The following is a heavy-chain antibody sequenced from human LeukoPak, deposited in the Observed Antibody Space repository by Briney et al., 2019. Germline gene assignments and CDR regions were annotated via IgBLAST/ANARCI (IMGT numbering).Heavy chain of an antibody. V-gene: IGHV1-8*02. D-gene: IGHD3-3*01. CDR3: ARESGYDFWSGYYNYYYGMDV. CDR2: MNPNSGNT. Sequence: ASVKVSCKASGYTFTGYYMHWVRQATGQGLEWMGWMNPNSGNTGYAQKFQGGVTMTRNTSISTAYMELSSLRSEDTAVYYCARESGYDFWSGYYNYYYGMDVWGQGTTVTVSS. CDR1: GYTFTGYY. J-gene: IGHJ6*02.